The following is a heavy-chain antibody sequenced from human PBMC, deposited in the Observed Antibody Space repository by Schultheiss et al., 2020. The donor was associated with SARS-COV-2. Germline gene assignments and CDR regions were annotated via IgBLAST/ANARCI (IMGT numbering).Heavy chain of an antibody. J-gene: IGHJ4*02. CDR1: GFTFSNAW. D-gene: IGHD6-19*01. CDR3: ARQTRIAVAGIDY. Sequence: GESLKISCAASGFTFSNAWMSWVRQAPGKGLEWVGRTRNKANSYTTEYAASVKGRFTISRDDSKSIAYLQMNSLKTEDTAVYYCARQTRIAVAGIDYWGQGTLVTVSS. V-gene: IGHV3-72*01. CDR2: TRNKANSYTT.